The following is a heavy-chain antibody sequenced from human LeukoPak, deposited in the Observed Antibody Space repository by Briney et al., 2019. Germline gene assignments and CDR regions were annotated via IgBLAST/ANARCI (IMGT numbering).Heavy chain of an antibody. D-gene: IGHD5-18*01. Sequence: ASVKVSCKSSGYTFTIYDINWVRQATGQGLEWMGWMNPNSGNTGYAQKFQGRVTMTRNTSISTAYMELSSLRSEDTAVYYCARESVEYSESQATGYGMDVWGQGTTVTVSS. CDR1: GYTFTIYD. CDR2: MNPNSGNT. V-gene: IGHV1-8*01. CDR3: ARESVEYSESQATGYGMDV. J-gene: IGHJ6*02.